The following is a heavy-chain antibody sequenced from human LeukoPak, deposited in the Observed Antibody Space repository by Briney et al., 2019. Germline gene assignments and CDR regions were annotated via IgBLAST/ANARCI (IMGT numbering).Heavy chain of an antibody. CDR1: GGSISSGGYY. CDR2: IYYSGST. D-gene: IGHD3-22*01. Sequence: PSETLSLTCAVSGGSISSGGYYWSWIRQQPGKGLEWIGYIYYSGSTSYNPSLKSRVTISVDTSKNQFSLKLTSVTAADTAVYYCARAPYDSSGYYFLSAFDIWGQGTMVTVSS. J-gene: IGHJ3*02. CDR3: ARAPYDSSGYYFLSAFDI. V-gene: IGHV4-31*11.